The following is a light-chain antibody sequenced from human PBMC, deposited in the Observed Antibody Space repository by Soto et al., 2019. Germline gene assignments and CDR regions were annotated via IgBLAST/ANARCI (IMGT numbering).Light chain of an antibody. Sequence: QSVLTPPPSASGTPGQRVSISCSGSSSNIKFNPVKWYQQLPGTAPKLLIYSTNQRPSGVPDRFSGSRSGTSASLAISGLQSDDEADYFCAAWDDSMGRVLFGGGTKVTVL. J-gene: IGLJ2*01. CDR1: SSNIKFNP. CDR3: AAWDDSMGRVL. CDR2: STN. V-gene: IGLV1-44*01.